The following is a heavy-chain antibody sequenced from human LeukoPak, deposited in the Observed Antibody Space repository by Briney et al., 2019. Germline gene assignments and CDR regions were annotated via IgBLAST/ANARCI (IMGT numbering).Heavy chain of an antibody. Sequence: GTSVKVSCKASGFNFSTSAMQWVRQARGQRLEWIGRIVVVSGSTKYAQKFQERVTITRDMSTSTAYMEVSSLRSEDTAVYYCAAERNEAFDIWGQGTMVTVSS. J-gene: IGHJ3*02. CDR1: GFNFSTSA. CDR2: IVVVSGST. V-gene: IGHV1-58*02. CDR3: AAERNEAFDI.